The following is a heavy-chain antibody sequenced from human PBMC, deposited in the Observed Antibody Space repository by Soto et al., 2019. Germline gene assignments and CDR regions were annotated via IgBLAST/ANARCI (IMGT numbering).Heavy chain of an antibody. D-gene: IGHD3-10*01. Sequence: QVQLVQSGAEVKKPGSSVKVSCKASGGTFSSYAISWVRQAPGQGLEWMGGIIPIFGTANYAQKFQGRVTITADESTSTAYMELSSLRSEDTAVYYCAIGITIVRGVIIESYYYYGMDVWGQGTTVTVSS. V-gene: IGHV1-69*01. CDR3: AIGITIVRGVIIESYYYYGMDV. J-gene: IGHJ6*02. CDR1: GGTFSSYA. CDR2: IIPIFGTA.